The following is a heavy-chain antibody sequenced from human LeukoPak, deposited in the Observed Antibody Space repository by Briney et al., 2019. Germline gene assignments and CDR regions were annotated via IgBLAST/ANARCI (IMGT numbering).Heavy chain of an antibody. V-gene: IGHV4-4*07. CDR2: IYSSGST. CDR1: GGSISNYY. D-gene: IGHD2-15*01. J-gene: IGHJ4*02. CDR3: ARSRGRLLLIDY. Sequence: PSETLSLTCTVSGGSISNYYWNWIRQPAGKGLEWIGRIYSSGSTDYNPSLKSLVTMSVDTSKNQFSLNLSSVTAADSAVYYCARSRGRLLLIDYWGQGALVTVSS.